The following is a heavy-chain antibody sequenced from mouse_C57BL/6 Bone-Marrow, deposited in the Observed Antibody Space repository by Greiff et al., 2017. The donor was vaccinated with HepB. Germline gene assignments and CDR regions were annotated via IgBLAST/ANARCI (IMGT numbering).Heavy chain of an antibody. J-gene: IGHJ2*01. CDR3: ARYPAYYSNSYYFDY. CDR1: GYTFTSYT. Sequence: VQVVESGAELARPGASVKMSCKASGYTFTSYTMHWVKQRPGQGLEWIGYINPSSGYTKYNQKFKDKATLTADKSSSTAYMQLSSLTSEDSAVYYCARYPAYYSNSYYFDYWGQGTTLTVSS. D-gene: IGHD2-5*01. V-gene: IGHV1-4*01. CDR2: INPSSGYT.